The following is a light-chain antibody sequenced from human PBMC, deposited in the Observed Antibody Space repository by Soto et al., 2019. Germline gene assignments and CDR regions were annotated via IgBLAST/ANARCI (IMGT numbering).Light chain of an antibody. Sequence: IVLTQSPAILALSPGDRATLSCRASQSVSSSYLAWYQHKPGQAPRLLIHGASSRVTGIPDRFSGSGSGTDFTLTINRLEPEHFVVYDCQQYQSLTFGGGPKVDIK. V-gene: IGKV3-20*01. CDR3: QQYQSLT. CDR2: GAS. CDR1: QSVSSSY. J-gene: IGKJ4*01.